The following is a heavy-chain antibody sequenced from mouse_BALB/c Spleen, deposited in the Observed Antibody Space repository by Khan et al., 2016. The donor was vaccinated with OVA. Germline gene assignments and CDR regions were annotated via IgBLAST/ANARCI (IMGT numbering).Heavy chain of an antibody. CDR1: GYTITSDYA. J-gene: IGHJ2*01. CDR3: ARVYGGDFDY. CDR2: ISYSGYT. D-gene: IGHD1-1*01. V-gene: IGHV3-2*02. Sequence: EVKLEESGPGLVKPSQSLSLTCTVTGYTITSDYAWYWIQQFPGNKLEWMGFISYSGYTNYNQSLKSRISITRDTSKNQFFLQLNSVTTEDTATYYGARVYGGDFDYWGQGTTLTVSS.